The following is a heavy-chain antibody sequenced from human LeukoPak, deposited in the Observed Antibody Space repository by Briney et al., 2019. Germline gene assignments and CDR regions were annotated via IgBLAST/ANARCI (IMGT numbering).Heavy chain of an antibody. CDR2: VTSSGSNT. V-gene: IGHV3-23*01. Sequence: GGSLRLSCAASGFTFSSYAMSWVRQAPGKGLEWVSAVTSSGSNTYYADSVKGRVTISRDNSKNTLYLQMNSLRAEDTAVYYCSKSRVGYHYWGQGTLVTVFS. CDR3: SKSRVGYHY. D-gene: IGHD2-8*01. J-gene: IGHJ4*02. CDR1: GFTFSSYA.